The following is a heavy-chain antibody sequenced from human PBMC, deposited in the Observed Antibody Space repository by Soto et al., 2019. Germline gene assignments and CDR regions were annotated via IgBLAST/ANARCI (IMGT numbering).Heavy chain of an antibody. J-gene: IGHJ4*02. CDR1: GFSINNYA. CDR3: AKESMPEHYGDTLFDY. CDR2: FSAGGRA. D-gene: IGHD4-17*01. Sequence: VQLLESGGAFVQPGGSLRLSCAASGFSINNYAVSWVRQAPGKGLEWVPTFSAGGRAYYADSVRGRFSVARDRSQNTVDLQISVLRPEDSAVYYCAKESMPEHYGDTLFDYWGQGTRVTVSS. V-gene: IGHV3-23*01.